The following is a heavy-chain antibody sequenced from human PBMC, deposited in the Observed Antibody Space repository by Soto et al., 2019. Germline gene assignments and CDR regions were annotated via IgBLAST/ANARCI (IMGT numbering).Heavy chain of an antibody. D-gene: IGHD4-17*01. Sequence: GGSLRLSCAASGFTFSSYWMSWVRQAPGKGLEWVANIKQDGSEKYYGDSVKGRLTISRDNAKKSLYLQMNSLGAEDTAVYYCARDGLGHMTTVTTDFDYWGQGTLVPVSS. CDR3: ARDGLGHMTTVTTDFDY. CDR1: GFTFSSYW. V-gene: IGHV3-7*01. CDR2: IKQDGSEK. J-gene: IGHJ4*02.